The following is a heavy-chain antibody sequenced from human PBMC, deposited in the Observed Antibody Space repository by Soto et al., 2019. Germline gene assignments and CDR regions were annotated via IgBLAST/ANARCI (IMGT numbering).Heavy chain of an antibody. Sequence: GGSLRLSCAASGFTFSSYAMSWVRQAPGKGMEWVSAISGSGGSTYYADSVKGRFTISRDNSKNTLYLQMNSLRAEDTAVYYCAKDLYTYYYDSSGPGPHIDYWGQGTLVTVSS. V-gene: IGHV3-23*01. D-gene: IGHD3-22*01. J-gene: IGHJ4*02. CDR2: ISGSGGST. CDR3: AKDLYTYYYDSSGPGPHIDY. CDR1: GFTFSSYA.